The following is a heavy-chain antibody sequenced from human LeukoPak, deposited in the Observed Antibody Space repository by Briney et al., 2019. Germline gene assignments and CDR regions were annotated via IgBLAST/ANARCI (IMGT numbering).Heavy chain of an antibody. CDR1: GYTFTSYG. CDR2: ISAYNGNT. Sequence: ASVKVSCKASGYTFTSYGISWVRQAPGQGLEWMGWISAYNGNTNYAQKFQGRVTMTRNTSISTAYMELSSLRSEDTAVYYCARGLEPYYYYYGMDVWGQGTTVTVSS. CDR3: ARGLEPYYYYYGMDV. J-gene: IGHJ6*02. V-gene: IGHV1-18*01. D-gene: IGHD1-1*01.